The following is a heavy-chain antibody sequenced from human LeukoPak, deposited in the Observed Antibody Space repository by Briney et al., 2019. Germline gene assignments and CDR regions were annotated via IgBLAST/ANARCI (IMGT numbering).Heavy chain of an antibody. CDR3: AKLVASASTY. V-gene: IGHV3-23*01. Sequence: PGGSLRLSCAASGFTFSNFAMSWVRQAPGKGLEWVSAIGRSAGSTYFADSVKGRFTISRDDSKNTVYLQMNSLRVDDSAIYYCAKLVASASTYWGQGTLVTVSS. CDR1: GFTFSNFA. CDR2: IGRSAGST. J-gene: IGHJ4*02. D-gene: IGHD2-2*01.